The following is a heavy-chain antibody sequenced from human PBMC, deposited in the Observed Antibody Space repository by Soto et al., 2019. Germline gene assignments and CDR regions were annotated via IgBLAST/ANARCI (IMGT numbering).Heavy chain of an antibody. CDR1: GGIFSTYA. J-gene: IGHJ4*02. CDR2: IIPLFGTP. D-gene: IGHD3-10*01. V-gene: IGHV1-69*01. CDR3: ARDRDDYGSGNYYNRIDF. Sequence: QVQLVQSGAEVKKPGSSVKVSCKASGGIFSTYAISWLRQAPGQGLEWMGGIIPLFGTPNYAQRFQGRVTITAGESTSTAYMELSRLRSEDTAVDYCARDRDDYGSGNYYNRIDFWGQGTLVTVSS.